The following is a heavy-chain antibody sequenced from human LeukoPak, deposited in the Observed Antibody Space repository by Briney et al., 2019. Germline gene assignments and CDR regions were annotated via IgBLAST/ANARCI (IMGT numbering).Heavy chain of an antibody. CDR3: ARDGDREGDSGSYSPFDY. J-gene: IGHJ4*02. V-gene: IGHV1-2*06. CDR2: INPNSGGT. CDR1: GYTFTGYY. Sequence: GASVKVSCKASGYTFTGYYMHWVRQAPGQGLEWMGRINPNSGGTNYAQKFQGRVTITADESTSTAYMELSSLRSEDTAVYYCARDGDREGDSGSYSPFDYWGQGTLVTVSS. D-gene: IGHD1-26*01.